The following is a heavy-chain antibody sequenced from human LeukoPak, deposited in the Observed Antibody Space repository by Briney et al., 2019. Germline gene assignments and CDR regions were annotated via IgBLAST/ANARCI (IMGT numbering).Heavy chain of an antibody. CDR2: IYYTGST. CDR3: ARHAPGYYDY. V-gene: IGHV4-59*08. J-gene: IGHJ4*02. CDR1: GGSISSYY. Sequence: PSETLSLTCTVSGGSISSYYWSWIRQPPGKGLEWIGYIYYTGSTTCNPSLKSRLTISVDTSKNQFSLNLSSVTAADTAVYYCARHAPGYYDYWGQGTLVTVSS.